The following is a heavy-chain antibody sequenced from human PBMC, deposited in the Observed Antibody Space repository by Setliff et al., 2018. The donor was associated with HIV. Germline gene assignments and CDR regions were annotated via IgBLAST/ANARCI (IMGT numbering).Heavy chain of an antibody. J-gene: IGHJ6*02. CDR1: GFNFDSDI. Sequence: PGGSLRLSCVGSGFNFDSDIMMWVRQAPGKGLEWIGRITDSGTTYYAAPVRGRFTISRDDSKNTLYLQMNSLKTEDTAVYYCVRLVTPFTSSWPDYYYYDADVWGQGTTVTVSS. CDR2: ITDSGTT. V-gene: IGHV3-15*01. CDR3: VRLVTPFTSSWPDYYYYDADV. D-gene: IGHD2-15*01.